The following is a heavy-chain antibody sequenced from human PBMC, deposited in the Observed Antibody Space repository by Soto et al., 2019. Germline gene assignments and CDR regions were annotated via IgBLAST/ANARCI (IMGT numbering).Heavy chain of an antibody. V-gene: IGHV3-30-3*01. Sequence: QMQLVESGGGVVQPGRSLRLSCAASGFSFRNYNLHWVRQAPGKGLEWVAVVSHDGVNKHYAELVKGRLSISRDSSRDTLYLQMNSLRPEDTAVYYCVRETQIVMVVVPTPGSPGAFDMWGQGTMVTVSS. CDR2: VSHDGVNK. D-gene: IGHD2-15*01. CDR1: GFSFRNYN. J-gene: IGHJ3*02. CDR3: VRETQIVMVVVPTPGSPGAFDM.